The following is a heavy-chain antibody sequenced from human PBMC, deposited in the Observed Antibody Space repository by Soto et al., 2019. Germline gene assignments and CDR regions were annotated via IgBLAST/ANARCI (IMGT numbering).Heavy chain of an antibody. CDR2: ISYDGNNK. V-gene: IGHV3-30-3*01. D-gene: IGHD1-26*01. CDR1: GFTFSSYN. CDR3: ARDREVLWPSQFYAMDV. J-gene: IGHJ6*02. Sequence: GGSLRLSCAASGFTFSSYNMNWVRQAPGKWLEWVSFISYDGNNKYYADSVKGRFTVSRDNSKNTLDVHMNSLRPEDTAVYYCARDREVLWPSQFYAMDVWGQGTTVTVS.